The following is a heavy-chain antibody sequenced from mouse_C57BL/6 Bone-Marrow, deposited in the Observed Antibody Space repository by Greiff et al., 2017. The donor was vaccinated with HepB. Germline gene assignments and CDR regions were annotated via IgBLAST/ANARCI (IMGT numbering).Heavy chain of an antibody. D-gene: IGHD1-1*01. V-gene: IGHV1-81*01. Sequence: QVQLKQPGAELARPGASVKLSCKASGYTFTSYGISWVKQRTGQGLEWIGEIYPRSGNTYYNEKFKGKATLTADKSSSTAYMELRSLTSEDSAVYFCARGTYGSSYGRYFDVWGTGTTVTVSS. CDR1: GYTFTSYG. CDR2: IYPRSGNT. CDR3: ARGTYGSSYGRYFDV. J-gene: IGHJ1*03.